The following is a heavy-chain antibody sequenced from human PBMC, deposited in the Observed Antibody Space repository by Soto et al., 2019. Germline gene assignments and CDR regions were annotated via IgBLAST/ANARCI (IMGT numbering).Heavy chain of an antibody. CDR3: ARGQEVGAHFFDS. CDR2: IGTAGDT. J-gene: IGHJ4*02. CDR1: GFTFSGFD. D-gene: IGHD2-15*01. V-gene: IGHV3-13*01. Sequence: PGGSLRLSCEASGFTFSGFDMHWVRQPTGKGLVWVSTIGTAGDTYYAVSVKGRFTISRDNAKNSLSLQMNSLRAGDTAVYFCARGQEVGAHFFDSWGQGTQVTVSS.